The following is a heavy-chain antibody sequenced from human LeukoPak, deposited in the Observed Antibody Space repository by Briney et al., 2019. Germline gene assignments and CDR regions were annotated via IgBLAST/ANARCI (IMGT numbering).Heavy chain of an antibody. V-gene: IGHV4-4*07. CDR2: IYTSGST. CDR3: ARMNSSGWPYFFDY. D-gene: IGHD6-19*01. Sequence: SETLSLTCTVSGGSLSTYYWSWIRQPAGKGLEWIGRIYTSGSTNYNPSLKSRVTISVDTSKNQFSLKLSSVTAADTAVYYCARMNSSGWPYFFDYWGQGTLVTVSS. CDR1: GGSLSTYY. J-gene: IGHJ4*02.